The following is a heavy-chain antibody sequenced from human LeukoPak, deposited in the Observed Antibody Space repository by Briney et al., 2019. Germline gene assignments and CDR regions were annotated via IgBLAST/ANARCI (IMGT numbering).Heavy chain of an antibody. J-gene: IGHJ4*02. Sequence: GGSLRLSCAASGFTFSSYGMHWVRQAPGKGLEWVAFIRYDGSNKYYADSVKGRFTISRDNSKNTLYLQMNSLRAEDTAVYYCAKDPKMDILTGYYAGWNNYFDYWGQGTLVTVSS. D-gene: IGHD3-9*01. CDR3: AKDPKMDILTGYYAGWNNYFDY. CDR1: GFTFSSYG. V-gene: IGHV3-30*02. CDR2: IRYDGSNK.